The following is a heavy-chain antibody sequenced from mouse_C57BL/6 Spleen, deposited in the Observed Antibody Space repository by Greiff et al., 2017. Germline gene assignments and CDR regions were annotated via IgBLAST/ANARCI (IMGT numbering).Heavy chain of an antibody. V-gene: IGHV1-80*01. CDR2: IYPGDGDT. CDR1: GYAFSSYW. J-gene: IGHJ2*01. Sequence: QVQLQQSGAELVKPGASVKISCKASGYAFSSYWMNWVKQRPGKGLEWIGQIYPGDGDTNYNGKFKGKATLTADKSSSTAYMQLSSLTSEDSAVYFCASALITTRYFDYWGQGTTLTVSS. D-gene: IGHD1-1*01. CDR3: ASALITTRYFDY.